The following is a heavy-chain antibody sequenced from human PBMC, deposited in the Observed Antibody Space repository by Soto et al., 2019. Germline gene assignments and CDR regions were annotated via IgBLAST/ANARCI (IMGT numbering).Heavy chain of an antibody. J-gene: IGHJ4*02. Sequence: PSETLSLTCAVSSFSISSGYYWGWIRQPPGKGLEWIGSIYYSGSTYNNPSLRSRVSMSIDTSKDQFSLKLKSVTAADTALYFCARQRTSVVTQAYFDVWGPGSLVTVS. D-gene: IGHD2-21*02. CDR1: SFSISSGYY. V-gene: IGHV4-38-2*01. CDR3: ARQRTSVVTQAYFDV. CDR2: IYYSGST.